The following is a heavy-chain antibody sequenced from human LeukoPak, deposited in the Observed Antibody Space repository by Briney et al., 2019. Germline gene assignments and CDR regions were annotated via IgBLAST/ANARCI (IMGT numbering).Heavy chain of an antibody. Sequence: GGSLRLSCAASGFTFSSYAMSWVRQAPGKGLEWVSGISGSGTSTHYAHSVKGRFTISRDNAKSSLYLEMNSLRVEDTAVYYCARDRSPGYWGQGTLVTVSS. CDR1: GFTFSSYA. D-gene: IGHD2-8*02. CDR2: ISGSGTST. CDR3: ARDRSPGY. V-gene: IGHV3-23*01. J-gene: IGHJ4*02.